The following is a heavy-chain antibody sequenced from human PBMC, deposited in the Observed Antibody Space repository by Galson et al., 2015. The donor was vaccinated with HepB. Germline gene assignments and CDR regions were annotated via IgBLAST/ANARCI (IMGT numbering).Heavy chain of an antibody. D-gene: IGHD6-13*01. Sequence: SLRLSCATSGFNLSYNGMHWVRQAPGEGLEWVTFIRHDGSNKYYADSVKGRFTISRDNSKNTLYLQLNSLRPEDTAMYYCAKDAAGSWFYFDYWGQGTLVTVSS. CDR2: IRHDGSNK. CDR3: AKDAAGSWFYFDY. J-gene: IGHJ4*02. V-gene: IGHV3-30*02. CDR1: GFNLSYNG.